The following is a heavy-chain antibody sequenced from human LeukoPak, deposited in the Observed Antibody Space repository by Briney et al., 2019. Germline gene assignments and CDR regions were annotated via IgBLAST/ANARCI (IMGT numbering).Heavy chain of an antibody. D-gene: IGHD1-14*01. CDR1: GYTFTSYD. V-gene: IGHV1-8*01. CDR3: ARGEPDYYYYGMDV. J-gene: IGHJ6*02. Sequence: ASVKGSCKASGYTFTSYDINWVRQATGQGLEWMGWMNPNSGNTGYAQKFQGRVTMTRNTSISTAYMELSSLRSEDTAVYYCARGEPDYYYYGMDVWGQGTTVTVSS. CDR2: MNPNSGNT.